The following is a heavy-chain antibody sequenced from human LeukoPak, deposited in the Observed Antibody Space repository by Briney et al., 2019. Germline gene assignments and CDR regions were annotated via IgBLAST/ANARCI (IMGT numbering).Heavy chain of an antibody. V-gene: IGHV3-11*01. J-gene: IGHJ4*02. CDR2: ISSSGSTI. D-gene: IGHD3-10*01. CDR3: AKDRGFGELWD. CDR1: GFTFSDYY. Sequence: GGSLRLSCAASGFTFSDYYMSWIRQAPGKGLEWVSYISSSGSTIYYTDSVKGRFTISRDNAKNSLYLQMNSLRAEDTAVYYCAKDRGFGELWDWGQGTLVTVSS.